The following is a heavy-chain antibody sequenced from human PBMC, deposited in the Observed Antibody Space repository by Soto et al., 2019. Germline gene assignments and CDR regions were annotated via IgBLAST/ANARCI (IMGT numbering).Heavy chain of an antibody. D-gene: IGHD3-22*01. Sequence: SETLSLTCAVCGGSFSAYYWSWIRQPPGKGLEWIGEINQSGSTNYNPSLKSRVTISVDTSKNQFSLKLSSVTAADTAVYYCARGRRYDSSGYYPDFDYWGQGTLVTVSS. CDR2: INQSGST. CDR1: GGSFSAYY. J-gene: IGHJ4*02. CDR3: ARGRRYDSSGYYPDFDY. V-gene: IGHV4-34*01.